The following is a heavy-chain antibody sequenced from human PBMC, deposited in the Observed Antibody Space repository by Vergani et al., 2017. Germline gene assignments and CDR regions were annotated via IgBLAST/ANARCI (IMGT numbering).Heavy chain of an antibody. CDR1: GFTFSSYW. CDR3: ARQLPSYSSSWYGEFDY. V-gene: IGHV5-51*01. Sequence: EVQLVESGGGLVQPGGSLRLSCAASGFTFSSYWIGWVRQMPGKGLEWMGIIYPGDSDTRYSPSFQGQVTISADKSISTAYLQWSSLKASDTAMYYCARQLPSYSSSWYGEFDYWGQGTLVTVSS. J-gene: IGHJ4*02. D-gene: IGHD6-13*01. CDR2: IYPGDSDT.